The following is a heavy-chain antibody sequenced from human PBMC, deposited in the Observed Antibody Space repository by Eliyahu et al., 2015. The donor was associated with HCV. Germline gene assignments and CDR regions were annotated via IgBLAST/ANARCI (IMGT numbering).Heavy chain of an antibody. CDR3: ARGYYYGSGSLSLDY. D-gene: IGHD3-10*01. Sequence: QVQLVQSGAEVKKPGAXVRVSXKAXGFTXTGDYMHWVRQAPGQGLEWLGRINLNSGDTNYSQNFQGRVTLTRDTSISTAYMELSKLRSDDTAVYYCARGYYYGSGSLSLDYWGQGTLVTVSS. V-gene: IGHV1-2*06. CDR2: INLNSGDT. J-gene: IGHJ4*02. CDR1: GFTXTGDY.